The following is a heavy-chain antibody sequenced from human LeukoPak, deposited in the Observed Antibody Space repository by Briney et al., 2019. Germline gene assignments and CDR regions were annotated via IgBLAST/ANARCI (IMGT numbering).Heavy chain of an antibody. Sequence: ASVKVSCTASGYTFTGYYMHWVRQAPGQGLEWMGWINPNSGGTNYAQKFQGRVTMTRDTSISTAYMELSRLRSDDTAVYYCARSAGSSPTALGYWGQGTLVTVSS. CDR1: GYTFTGYY. CDR3: ARSAGSSPTALGY. D-gene: IGHD6-13*01. V-gene: IGHV1-2*02. J-gene: IGHJ4*02. CDR2: INPNSGGT.